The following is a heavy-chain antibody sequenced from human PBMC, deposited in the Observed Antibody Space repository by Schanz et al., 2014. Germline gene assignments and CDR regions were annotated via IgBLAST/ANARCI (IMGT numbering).Heavy chain of an antibody. V-gene: IGHV1-18*04. J-gene: IGHJ3*02. CDR3: ARDGGPEDVFDI. CDR1: GYTFTSYS. Sequence: QVQLVQSGAEVKKPGASVKVSCKASGYTFTSYSMHWVRQAPGQGLEWMGWISPYNGNTNYAQKLQGRVTMTADTSTSAACMDLRSLRSDDTAVYYCARDGGPEDVFDIWGQGTILTASS. CDR2: ISPYNGNT.